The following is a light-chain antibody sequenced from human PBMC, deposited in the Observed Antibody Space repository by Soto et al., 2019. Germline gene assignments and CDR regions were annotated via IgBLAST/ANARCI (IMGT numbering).Light chain of an antibody. CDR1: QSVSSSY. J-gene: IGKJ1*01. CDR3: QQYGSSPWT. Sequence: ETVLTQSPGTLSLSPGERATLSCRASQSVSSSYLAWYQQKPGQAPRLLIYGASSRATGIPDRFSGSGSETVFTITISRLEPEDFVFYYYQQYGSSPWTFGQGTKVEMK. CDR2: GAS. V-gene: IGKV3-20*01.